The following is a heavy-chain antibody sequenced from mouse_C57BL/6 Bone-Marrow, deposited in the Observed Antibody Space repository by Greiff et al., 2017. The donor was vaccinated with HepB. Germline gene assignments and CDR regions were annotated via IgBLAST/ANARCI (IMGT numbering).Heavy chain of an antibody. J-gene: IGHJ4*01. D-gene: IGHD2-12*01. V-gene: IGHV5-6*01. CDR3: ARRDYYSDYAMDY. Sequence: EVQVVESGGDLVKPGGSLKLSCAASGFTFSSYGMSWVRQTPDKRLEWVATISSGGSYTYYPDSVKGRFTISRDNAKNTLYLQMSSLKSEDTAMYYCARRDYYSDYAMDYWGQGTSVTVSS. CDR2: ISSGGSYT. CDR1: GFTFSSYG.